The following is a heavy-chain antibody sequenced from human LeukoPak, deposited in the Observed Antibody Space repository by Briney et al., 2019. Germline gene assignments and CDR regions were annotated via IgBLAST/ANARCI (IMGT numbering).Heavy chain of an antibody. CDR2: IYGSGST. Sequence: SETLSLTCTVSGGSIISNNFYWSWIRQPAGKGLEWIGRIYGSGSTNYSPSLRGRVTISMDTFKNQFSLNLNSVTAADTAVYFCARGWGSTSSNYFDPWGQGTLVTVSS. CDR3: ARGWGSTSSNYFDP. CDR1: GGSIISNNFY. J-gene: IGHJ5*02. D-gene: IGHD2-2*01. V-gene: IGHV4-61*02.